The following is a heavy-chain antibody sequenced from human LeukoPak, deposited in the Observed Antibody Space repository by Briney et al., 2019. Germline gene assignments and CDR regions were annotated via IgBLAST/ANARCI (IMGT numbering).Heavy chain of an antibody. V-gene: IGHV3-30*02. CDR1: GFTFSSYG. J-gene: IGHJ5*02. Sequence: GGSLRLSCAASGFTFSSYGMHWVRQAPGKGLEWVAFIRYDGSNKYYADSVKGRFTISSDNSKNTLYLQMNSLRAEDTAVYYCAKDSGYDWILGWFDPWGQGTLVTVSS. CDR2: IRYDGSNK. CDR3: AKDSGYDWILGWFDP. D-gene: IGHD5-12*01.